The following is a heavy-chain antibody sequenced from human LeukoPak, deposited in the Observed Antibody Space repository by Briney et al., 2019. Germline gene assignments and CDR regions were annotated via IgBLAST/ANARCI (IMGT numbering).Heavy chain of an antibody. V-gene: IGHV1-69*05. CDR1: GGTFSSYA. D-gene: IGHD4-23*01. CDR2: IIPIFGTA. J-gene: IGHJ3*02. Sequence: SVKVSCKASGGTFSSYAISWVRQAPGQGIEWVGRIIPIFGTANYAQKFQGRVTITTDESTSTAYMELSSLRSEDTAVYYCARETSMVVNWDHRLGAFDIWGQGTMVTVSS. CDR3: ARETSMVVNWDHRLGAFDI.